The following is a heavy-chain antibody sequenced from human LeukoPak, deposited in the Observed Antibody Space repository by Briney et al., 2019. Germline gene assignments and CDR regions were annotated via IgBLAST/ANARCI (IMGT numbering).Heavy chain of an antibody. J-gene: IGHJ5*02. Sequence: ASVKVSCKASGYTFTSYGISWVRQAPGQGLEWMGWINAGNGNTKYSQKFQGRVTITRDTSASTAYMELSSLRSEDTAVYYCARTRSYNWFDPWGQGTLVTVSS. CDR1: GYTFTSYG. CDR2: INAGNGNT. V-gene: IGHV1-3*01. CDR3: ARTRSYNWFDP.